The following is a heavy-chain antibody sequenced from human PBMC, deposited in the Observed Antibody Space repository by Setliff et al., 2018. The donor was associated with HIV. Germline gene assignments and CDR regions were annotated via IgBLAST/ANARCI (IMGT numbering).Heavy chain of an antibody. D-gene: IGHD1-26*01. V-gene: IGHV3-30*02. CDR2: IRYDGSHK. J-gene: IGHJ4*02. CDR1: GFTFSDYY. CDR3: ATDCAVVGGTGSLDS. Sequence: GGSLRLSCAASGFTFSDYYMSWIRQAPGKGLEWVTFIRYDGSHKFYSDSVKGRFTISRDNAKNSLYLQMNSLRVEDTAVYYCATDCAVVGGTGSLDSWGQGTLVTVSS.